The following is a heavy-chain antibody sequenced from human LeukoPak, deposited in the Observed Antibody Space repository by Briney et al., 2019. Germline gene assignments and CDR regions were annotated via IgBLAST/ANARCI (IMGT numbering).Heavy chain of an antibody. J-gene: IGHJ4*02. CDR1: GFTFGDYA. D-gene: IGHD3-22*01. CDR2: IRYDGSNK. Sequence: GGSLRLSCTASGFTFGDYAMSWVRQAPGKGLEWVAFIRYDGSNKYYADSVKGRFTISRDNSKNTLYLQMNSLRAEDTAVYYCAKDLGVDYYDSSGLKAFDYWGQGTLVTVSS. V-gene: IGHV3-30*02. CDR3: AKDLGVDYYDSSGLKAFDY.